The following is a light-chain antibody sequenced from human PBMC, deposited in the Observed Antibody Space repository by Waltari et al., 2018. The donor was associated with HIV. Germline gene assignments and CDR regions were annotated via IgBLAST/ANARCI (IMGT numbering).Light chain of an antibody. CDR2: AAS. Sequence: IQMTQSPSSLSASVGDRVTITCRASQGIGKYLAWYQQKPRKIPRLLIYAASTLQSGVPSRFSGSGSGTDFTLTISSLQPEDVATYYCQRSNSAPWTFGQGTKVEIK. CDR3: QRSNSAPWT. CDR1: QGIGKY. V-gene: IGKV1-27*01. J-gene: IGKJ1*01.